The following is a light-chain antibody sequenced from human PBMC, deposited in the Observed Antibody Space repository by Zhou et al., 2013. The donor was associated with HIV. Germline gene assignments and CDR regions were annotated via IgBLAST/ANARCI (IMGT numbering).Light chain of an antibody. CDR2: AAS. V-gene: IGKV1-8*01. CDR1: QGISSY. Sequence: AIRMTQSPSSFSASTGDRVTITCRASQGISSYLAWYQQKPGKAPKLLIYAASTLQSGVPSRFSGSGSGTDFTLTISCLQSEDFATYYCQQCNSYSFTFGPWDQSGYQT. J-gene: IGKJ3*01. CDR3: QQCNSYSFT.